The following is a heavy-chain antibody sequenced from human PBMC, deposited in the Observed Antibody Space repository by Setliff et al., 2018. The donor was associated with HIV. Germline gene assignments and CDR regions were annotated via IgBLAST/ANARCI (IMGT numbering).Heavy chain of an antibody. Sequence: KPSETLSLTCTVSGTSINNYYWNWIRQAPGKGLEWIGYFYYGGTTDYNPSLKSRVTISVDMSKRQFSLQLTSVTAADTAVYYCARQIGGFDNWGRGTLVTVSS. CDR1: GTSINNYY. J-gene: IGHJ4*02. CDR3: ARQIGGFDN. V-gene: IGHV4-59*08. CDR2: FYYGGTT. D-gene: IGHD3-16*01.